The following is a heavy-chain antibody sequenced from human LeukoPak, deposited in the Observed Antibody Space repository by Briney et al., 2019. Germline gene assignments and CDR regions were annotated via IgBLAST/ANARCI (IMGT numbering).Heavy chain of an antibody. Sequence: SDTLSLTCTVSGRSISSSSYYWGWIRQPPGKGLERIRSIYYSGSTYYNPSLKSRVTISVDTSKNQFSLKLSCVTAADTAVYYCARDRLVDYGSGSSLDYWGQGTLVTVSS. J-gene: IGHJ4*02. CDR1: GRSISSSSYY. V-gene: IGHV4-39*07. CDR2: IYYSGST. CDR3: ARDRLVDYGSGSSLDY. D-gene: IGHD3-10*01.